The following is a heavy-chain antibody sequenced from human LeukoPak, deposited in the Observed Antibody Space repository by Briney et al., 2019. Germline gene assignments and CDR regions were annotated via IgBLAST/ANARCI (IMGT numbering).Heavy chain of an antibody. CDR1: GYSFTGYW. V-gene: IGHV5-51*01. J-gene: IGHJ4*02. CDR2: IYPGDSDT. CDR3: ARHGGIAVAGTDIDY. Sequence: GESLKISCKGSGYSFTGYWIGWVRQMPGKGLEWMGIIYPGDSDTRYSPSFQGQVTISADKSISTAYLQWSSLKASDTAMYYCARHGGIAVAGTDIDYWGQGTLVTVSS. D-gene: IGHD6-19*01.